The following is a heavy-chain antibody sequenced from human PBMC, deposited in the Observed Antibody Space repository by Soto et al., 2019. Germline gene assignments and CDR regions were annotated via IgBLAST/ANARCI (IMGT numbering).Heavy chain of an antibody. V-gene: IGHV4-34*01. CDR1: GGSFSCYY. Sequence: SETLSLTCAVYGGSFSCYYWSWIRQPPGKGLEWIGEINHSGSTNYNPSLKSRVTISVDTSKNQSSLKLSSVTAADTAVYYCAXGGHIVVVVAATGGFDYWGQGTLVTVSS. CDR2: INHSGST. J-gene: IGHJ4*02. CDR3: AXGGHIVVVVAATGGFDY. D-gene: IGHD2-15*01.